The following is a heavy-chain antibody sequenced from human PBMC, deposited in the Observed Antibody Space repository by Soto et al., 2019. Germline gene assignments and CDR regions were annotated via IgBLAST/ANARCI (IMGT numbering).Heavy chain of an antibody. J-gene: IGHJ6*02. V-gene: IGHV1-69*13. Sequence: SVKVSFKASGGTFISYAISWVRQAPGQGLEWMGGIIPIFGTANYAQKFQGRVTITADESTSTAYMELSSLRSEDTAVYYCARDCSSTSCYTDYYYYGMDVWGQGTTVTVSS. CDR3: ARDCSSTSCYTDYYYYGMDV. CDR2: IIPIFGTA. CDR1: GGTFISYA. D-gene: IGHD2-2*02.